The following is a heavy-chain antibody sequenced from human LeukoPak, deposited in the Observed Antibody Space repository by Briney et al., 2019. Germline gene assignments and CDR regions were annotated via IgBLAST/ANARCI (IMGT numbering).Heavy chain of an antibody. J-gene: IGHJ3*02. CDR2: INPSGGST. Sequence: GASVKVSCKASGYTFTSYYMHWVRQAPGQGLEWMGIINPSGGSTSYAQKFQGRVTMTRDTSTSTVYMELSSLRSEDTAVYFCAKDPRNILTGDFDDFDIWGQGTMVIVSS. CDR3: AKDPRNILTGDFDDFDI. V-gene: IGHV1-46*01. CDR1: GYTFTSYY. D-gene: IGHD3-9*01.